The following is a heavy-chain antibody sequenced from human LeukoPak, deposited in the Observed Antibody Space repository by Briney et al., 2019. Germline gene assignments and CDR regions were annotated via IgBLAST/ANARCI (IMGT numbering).Heavy chain of an antibody. V-gene: IGHV3-21*01. J-gene: IGHJ4*02. Sequence: GGSLRLSCAASGFTFDDYGMSWVRQAPGKGLGWVSTISSISHYIYYADSVKGRFTISRDNAKNSMYLQMNSLRAEDTGVYYCARDLSLGNPGGFDYWGQGALVTVSS. CDR1: GFTFDDYG. D-gene: IGHD3-16*01. CDR2: ISSISHYI. CDR3: ARDLSLGNPGGFDY.